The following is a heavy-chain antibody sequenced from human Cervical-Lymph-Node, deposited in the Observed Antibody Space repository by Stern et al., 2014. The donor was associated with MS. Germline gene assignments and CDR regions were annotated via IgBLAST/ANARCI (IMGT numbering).Heavy chain of an antibody. CDR1: RFTFRSYG. Sequence: VQLVESGGGVVQPGTSLRLSCTGSRFTFRSYGIHWVRQAPGKGPEWVSVTSYDGGNRQYADSGKGRFTISRDDSKNTVYLHLNSLRPEDTGVYHCAKDRRGGYNYLYGMDVWGQGTTVTVS. CDR3: AKDRRGGYNYLYGMDV. D-gene: IGHD5-18*01. CDR2: TSYDGGNR. V-gene: IGHV3-30*18. J-gene: IGHJ6*02.